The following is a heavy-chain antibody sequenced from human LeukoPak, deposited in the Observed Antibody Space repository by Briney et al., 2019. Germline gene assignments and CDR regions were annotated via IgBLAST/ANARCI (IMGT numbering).Heavy chain of an antibody. CDR2: IRYDGSNK. D-gene: IGHD2-2*01. V-gene: IGHV3-30*02. CDR1: GFTFSSYG. CDR3: AKDGCSSTRPTLECRYYFDC. J-gene: IGHJ4*02. Sequence: GGSLRLSCAASGFTFSSYGMHWVRQAPGKGLEWVAFIRYDGSNKYYADSVKGRFTISRDNSKNTLYLQMNSLRAEDTAVYYCAKDGCSSTRPTLECRYYFDCWGQGTLVTVSS.